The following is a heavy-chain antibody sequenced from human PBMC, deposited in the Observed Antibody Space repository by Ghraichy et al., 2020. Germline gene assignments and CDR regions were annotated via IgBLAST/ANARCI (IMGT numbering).Heavy chain of an antibody. J-gene: IGHJ6*02. D-gene: IGHD2-15*01. CDR2: IYYSGST. V-gene: IGHV4-61*01. Sequence: SQTLSLTCTVSGGSVSSGSYYWSWIRQPPGKGLEWIGYIYYSGSTNYNPSLKSRVTISVDTSKNQFSLKLSSVTAADTAVYYCARDNPGYCSGGSCYPDYYYYYGMDVWGQGTTVTVSS. CDR3: ARDNPGYCSGGSCYPDYYYYYGMDV. CDR1: GGSVSSGSYY.